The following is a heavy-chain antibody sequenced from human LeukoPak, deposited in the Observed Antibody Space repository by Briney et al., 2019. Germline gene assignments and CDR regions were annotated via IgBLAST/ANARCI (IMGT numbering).Heavy chain of an antibody. CDR1: GFTVSSNY. V-gene: IGHV3-53*01. CDR2: IYSGGST. J-gene: IGHJ4*02. Sequence: GGSLRLSCAASGFTVSSNYMSWVRQAPGKGLEWVSVIYSGGSTYYADSVKGRFTISRDNAKNSLYLQMNSLRAEDTAVYYCARLGDSSGYFHFIDYWGQGTLVTVSS. D-gene: IGHD3-22*01. CDR3: ARLGDSSGYFHFIDY.